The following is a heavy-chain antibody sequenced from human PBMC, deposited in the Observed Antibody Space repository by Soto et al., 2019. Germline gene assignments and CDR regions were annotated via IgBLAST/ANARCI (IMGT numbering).Heavy chain of an antibody. CDR2: INTYNGNT. J-gene: IGHJ4*02. D-gene: IGHD5-12*01. CDR3: ARVSGSGYYSWGY. CDR1: GYTFINYG. V-gene: IGHV1-18*01. Sequence: QVQLVQSGAEVKKPGASVKVSCKTSGYTFINYGISWVRQAPGQGHEWMGWINTYNGNTNYAQNLQGRVTMTTDTSTTTAYMELRSLRSDDTAMYYCARVSGSGYYSWGYWGQGTLVTVSS.